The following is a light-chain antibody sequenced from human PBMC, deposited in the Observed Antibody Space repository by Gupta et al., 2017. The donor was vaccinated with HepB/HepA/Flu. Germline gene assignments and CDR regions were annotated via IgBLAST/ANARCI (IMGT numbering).Light chain of an antibody. CDR1: QGISSY. Sequence: DMHSTQSPSFLPASVGDRVTITRRASQGISSYLAWYQQRPWKAPKLLIYAASTWQSGVPSTFSSSGSGTEFTLTISIRQPEDFAAYYCQQRNSCPTNFGHGTKVDSK. CDR3: QQRNSCPTN. V-gene: IGKV1-9*01. J-gene: IGKJ3*01. CDR2: AAS.